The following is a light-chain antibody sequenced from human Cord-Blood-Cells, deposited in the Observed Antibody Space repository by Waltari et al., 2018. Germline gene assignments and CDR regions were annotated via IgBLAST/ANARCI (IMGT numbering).Light chain of an antibody. J-gene: IGKJ2*01. CDR3: QQYNSYSPYMYT. CDR2: DAS. Sequence: DIKMTQSPSTLSASVGDRVTITCRASQSISSWLAWYQQKPGKAPKLLIYDASSLESGVPSRFSGSGSGTEFTLTISSLQPDDFATYYFQQYNSYSPYMYTFGQGTKLEIK. CDR1: QSISSW. V-gene: IGKV1-5*01.